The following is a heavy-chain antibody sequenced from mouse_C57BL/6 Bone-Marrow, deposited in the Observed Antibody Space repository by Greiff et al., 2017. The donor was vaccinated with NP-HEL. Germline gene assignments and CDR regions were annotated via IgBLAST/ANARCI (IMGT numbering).Heavy chain of an antibody. CDR2: IYPRSGNT. CDR3: ALFITTVVAEYFDV. D-gene: IGHD1-1*01. Sequence: QVQLQQSGAELARPGASVKLSCKASGYTFTSYGISWVKQSTGQGLEWIGEIYPRSGNTYYNEKFKGKATLTADKSSSTAYMELRSLTSEDSAVYFCALFITTVVAEYFDVWGTGTTVTVSS. CDR1: GYTFTSYG. J-gene: IGHJ1*03. V-gene: IGHV1-81*01.